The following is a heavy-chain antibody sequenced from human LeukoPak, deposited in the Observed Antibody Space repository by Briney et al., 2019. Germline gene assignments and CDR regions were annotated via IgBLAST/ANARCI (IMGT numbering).Heavy chain of an antibody. CDR2: ISAYNGNT. J-gene: IGHJ4*02. V-gene: IGHV1-18*01. Sequence: GASVKVSCKASGDTFTSYGISWVRQAPGRGLEWMGWISAYNGNTNYAQKLQGRVTMTTDTSTSTAYMELRSLRSDDTAVYYCARARNIMVHFDYWGQGTLVTVSS. D-gene: IGHD3-10*01. CDR1: GDTFTSYG. CDR3: ARARNIMVHFDY.